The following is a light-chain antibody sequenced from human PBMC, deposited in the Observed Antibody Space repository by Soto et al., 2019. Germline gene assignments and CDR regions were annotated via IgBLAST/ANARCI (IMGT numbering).Light chain of an antibody. V-gene: IGKV3-20*01. CDR1: QSVSSSY. Sequence: EIVLTQSPGTLSLSPGERATLSCRASQSVSSSYLAWYQQKPGQAPRLLIYGASSRATGIPDRFSGSGSGTDFTLTISRLEPEDAAMYYCQQYATSPRTFGGGTKVDIK. CDR2: GAS. CDR3: QQYATSPRT. J-gene: IGKJ4*01.